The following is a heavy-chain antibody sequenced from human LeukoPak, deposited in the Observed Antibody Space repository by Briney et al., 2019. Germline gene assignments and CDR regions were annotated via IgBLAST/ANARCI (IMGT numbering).Heavy chain of an antibody. CDR1: GYTFTSYH. CDR2: INPSGGST. D-gene: IGHD3-3*01. CDR3: AREALTIFALVRTQTTKSPHRFDP. V-gene: IGHV1-46*01. J-gene: IGHJ5*02. Sequence: ASVKVSCKASGYTFTSYHMHWVRQAPGQGLGWMGIINPSGGSTNYAQKFQGRVTMTRDVSTTTVYMDLSSLTSDDTAVYYCAREALTIFALVRTQTTKSPHRFDPWGQGTLVTVSS.